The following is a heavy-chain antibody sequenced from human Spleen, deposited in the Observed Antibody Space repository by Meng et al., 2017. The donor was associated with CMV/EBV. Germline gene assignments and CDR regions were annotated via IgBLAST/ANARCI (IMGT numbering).Heavy chain of an antibody. CDR3: ARDSLFSYSSSPVYYYYGMDV. V-gene: IGHV1-46*01. D-gene: IGHD6-6*01. CDR2: INPSGGST. CDR1: GYTFTSYY. J-gene: IGHJ6*02. Sequence: ASVKVSCKASGYTFTSYYMHWVRQAPGQGLEWMGIINPSGGSTSYAQKFQGRVTMTRDTSTSTVYMELSSLRSEDTAVYYCARDSLFSYSSSPVYYYYGMDVWGQGTTVTVS.